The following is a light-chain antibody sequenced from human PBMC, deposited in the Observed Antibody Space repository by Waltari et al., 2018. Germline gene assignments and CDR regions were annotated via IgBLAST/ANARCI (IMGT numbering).Light chain of an antibody. J-gene: IGKJ1*01. V-gene: IGKV1-5*01. CDR2: DGS. CDR1: QSIRSW. CDR3: QHYNNYS. Sequence: DIQMTQSPSTFSASVGNRVTITCRASQSIRSWLAWYQQKPGKAPKVLIYDGSTLESGVSSRFSGSGSGTEFTLTINGLQPDDFATYYCQHYNNYSFGQGTRVEIK.